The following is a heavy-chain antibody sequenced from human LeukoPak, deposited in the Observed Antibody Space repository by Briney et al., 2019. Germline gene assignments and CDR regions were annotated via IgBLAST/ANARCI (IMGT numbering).Heavy chain of an antibody. Sequence: GGSLRLSCTASGFTTHYWLNWVRQSPGKGLEWVANIDRDGRVQHYVDSVEGRFTISRDSAKNSLDLQMHSLRAEDTAVYYCMGGSDKVLSSEYCYYMDVWGKGTTVTVSS. CDR3: MGGSDKVLSSEYCYYMDV. V-gene: IGHV3-7*01. CDR2: IDRDGRVQ. D-gene: IGHD2/OR15-2a*01. CDR1: GFTTHYW. J-gene: IGHJ6*03.